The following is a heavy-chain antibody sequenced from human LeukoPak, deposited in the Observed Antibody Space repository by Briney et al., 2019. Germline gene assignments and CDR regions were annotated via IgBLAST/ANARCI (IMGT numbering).Heavy chain of an antibody. Sequence: PSETLSPTCTVSGGSISSSSYYWGWIRQPPGKGLEWIGSIYYSGSTYYNPSLKSRVTISVDTSKNQFSLKLSSVTAADTAVYYCASSRRTWIQLWFPFDYWGQGTLVTVSS. J-gene: IGHJ4*02. CDR3: ASSRRTWIQLWFPFDY. CDR2: IYYSGST. V-gene: IGHV4-39*07. D-gene: IGHD5-18*01. CDR1: GGSISSSSYY.